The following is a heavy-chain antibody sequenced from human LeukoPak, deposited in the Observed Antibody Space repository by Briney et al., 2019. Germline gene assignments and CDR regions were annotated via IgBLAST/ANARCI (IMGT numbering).Heavy chain of an antibody. V-gene: IGHV3-53*01. D-gene: IGHD3-10*02. Sequence: GGSLRLSCAASGFTVSSNRMSWVGQAPGKGLESVSVIYSGGSTYYTDSVKGRFTISRDNSKNTLYLQMNSLRAEDTAVYYCAELGITMIGGVWGKGTTVTISS. CDR3: AELGITMIGGV. CDR1: GFTVSSNR. CDR2: IYSGGST. J-gene: IGHJ6*04.